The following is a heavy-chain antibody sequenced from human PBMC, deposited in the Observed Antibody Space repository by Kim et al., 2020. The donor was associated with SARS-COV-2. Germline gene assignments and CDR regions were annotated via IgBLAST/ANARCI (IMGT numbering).Heavy chain of an antibody. CDR1: GYTFTSYG. J-gene: IGHJ3*02. CDR2: ISAYNGNT. Sequence: ASAKVSCKASGYTFTSYGISWVRQAPGQGLEWMGWISAYNGNTNYAQKLQGRVTMTTDTSTSTAYMELRSLRSDDTAVYYCQVSLLEDDAFDIWGQGTMVTVSS. V-gene: IGHV1-18*01. CDR3: QVSLLEDDAFDI.